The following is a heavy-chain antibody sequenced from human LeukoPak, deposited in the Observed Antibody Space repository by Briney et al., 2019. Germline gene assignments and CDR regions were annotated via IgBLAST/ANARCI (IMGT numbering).Heavy chain of an antibody. CDR3: LTFVGTDLDAFDI. Sequence: GGSLRLSCAASGFTFSSYWMSWVRQAPGKGREWVAHIKQDGSEKYYVDSVKGRFTSSRDNSKNKLYRQMNSLMAEDTAVYYCLTFVGTDLDAFDIWGQGTKVTVSS. CDR2: IKQDGSEK. D-gene: IGHD3-3*02. J-gene: IGHJ3*02. CDR1: GFTFSSYW. V-gene: IGHV3-7*01.